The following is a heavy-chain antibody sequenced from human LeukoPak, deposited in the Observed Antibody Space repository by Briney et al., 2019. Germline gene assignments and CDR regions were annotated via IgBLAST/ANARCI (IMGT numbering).Heavy chain of an antibody. D-gene: IGHD6-13*01. CDR1: GYTLTELS. V-gene: IGHV1-69*13. CDR3: ARGFVAAAGPRGLDAFDI. CDR2: IIPIFGTA. Sequence: SVKVSCKVSGYTLTELSMHWVRQALGQGLEWIGGIIPIFGTANYAQKFQGRVTITADESTSTAYMELSRLRSDDTAVYYCARGFVAAAGPRGLDAFDIWGQGTMVTVSS. J-gene: IGHJ3*02.